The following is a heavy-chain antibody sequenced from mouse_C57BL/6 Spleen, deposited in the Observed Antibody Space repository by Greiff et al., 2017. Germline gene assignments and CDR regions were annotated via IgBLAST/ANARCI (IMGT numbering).Heavy chain of an antibody. V-gene: IGHV1-15*01. CDR3: PLNRGWYFDV. J-gene: IGHJ1*03. CDR2: IDPETGGT. CDR1: GYTFTDYE. Sequence: VKVVESGAELVRPGASVTLSCKASGYTFTDYEMHWVKQTPVHGLEWIGAIDPETGGTAYNQKFKGKAILTADKSSSTAYMELRSLTSEDSAVYYCPLNRGWYFDVWGTGTTVTVSS.